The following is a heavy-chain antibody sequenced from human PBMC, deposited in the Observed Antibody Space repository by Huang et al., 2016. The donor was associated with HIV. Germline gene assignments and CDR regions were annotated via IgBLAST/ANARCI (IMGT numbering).Heavy chain of an antibody. D-gene: IGHD3-22*01. Sequence: QVQLVQSGAEVKKPGSSVKVSCKASGGTFSSYAISWVRQAPGQGLEWMGGIIPIFGTTNYAQKFQGRVTITADESTSTAYMELSSLRSEDTAVYYCARVESRRYYDSSGYYYWGQGTLVTVSS. CDR2: IIPIFGTT. J-gene: IGHJ4*02. CDR1: GGTFSSYA. V-gene: IGHV1-69*01. CDR3: ARVESRRYYDSSGYYY.